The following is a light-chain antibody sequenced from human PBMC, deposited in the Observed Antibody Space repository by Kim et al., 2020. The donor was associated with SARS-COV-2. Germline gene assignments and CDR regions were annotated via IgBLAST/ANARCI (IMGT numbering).Light chain of an antibody. CDR1: SGHSTYA. V-gene: IGLV4-69*01. Sequence: QLVLTQSPSASASLGASVKLTCTLSSGHSTYAIAWHQQQPEKGPRYLMKLNSDGSLSKGDGIPDRFSGSSSGTERYLTIPSLQSEDEADYYCQTWGTGIRVFGGGTQLTVL. CDR3: QTWGTGIRV. CDR2: LNSDGSL. J-gene: IGLJ3*02.